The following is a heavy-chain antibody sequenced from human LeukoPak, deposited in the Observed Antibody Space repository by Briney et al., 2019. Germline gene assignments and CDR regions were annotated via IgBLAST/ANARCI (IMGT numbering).Heavy chain of an antibody. CDR3: ATGYCSGGSCYPPDY. CDR1: GFTFDDYG. V-gene: IGHV3-20*04. Sequence: GGSLRLSCAASGFTFDDYGMSWVRQAPGKGLEWVSGINWNGGSTGYADSVKGRFTISRDNAKNSLYLQMNSLRAEDTALYYCATGYCSGGSCYPPDYWGQGTLVTVSS. D-gene: IGHD2-15*01. J-gene: IGHJ4*02. CDR2: INWNGGST.